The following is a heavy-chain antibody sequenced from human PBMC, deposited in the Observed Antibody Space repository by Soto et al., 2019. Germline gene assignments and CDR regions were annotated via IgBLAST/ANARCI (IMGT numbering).Heavy chain of an antibody. CDR3: AADSRFNCGGDCYDAFDI. CDR1: GFTFSSYS. CDR2: ISSSSSTI. D-gene: IGHD2-21*02. Sequence: GGSLRLSCAASGFTFSSYSMNWVRQAPGKGLEWVSYISSSSSTIYYADSVKGRFTISRDNAKNSLYLQMNSLRAEDTAVYYCAADSRFNCGGDCYDAFDIWGQGTMVTVSS. V-gene: IGHV3-48*04. J-gene: IGHJ3*02.